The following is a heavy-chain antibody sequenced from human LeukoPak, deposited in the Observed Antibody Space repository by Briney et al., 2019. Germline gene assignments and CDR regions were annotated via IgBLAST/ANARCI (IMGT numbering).Heavy chain of an antibody. J-gene: IGHJ4*02. Sequence: GGSLRLSCAASGFALSSYWMHWVRQAPGKGLVWVSDINSDGSTTRYADSVKGRFTISRDNAKNTLCLEMNSLRAEDTAVYYCTTRDYTSPKYWGQGTLVTVSP. D-gene: IGHD4-11*01. CDR3: TTRDYTSPKY. CDR2: INSDGSTT. V-gene: IGHV3-74*01. CDR1: GFALSSYW.